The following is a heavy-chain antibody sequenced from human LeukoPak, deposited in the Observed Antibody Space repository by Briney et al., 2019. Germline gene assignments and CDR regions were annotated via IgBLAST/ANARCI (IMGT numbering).Heavy chain of an antibody. CDR3: TSSGSYLDAFDI. CDR2: IRSKANNYAT. CDR1: GFTFSGSA. J-gene: IGHJ3*02. D-gene: IGHD1-26*01. V-gene: IGHV3-73*01. Sequence: GGSLRLXCAASGFTFSGSAMHWVRQASGKGLEWVGRIRSKANNYATASAASVKGRFTFSRDDSKNTAYLQMNSLKTEDTAVYYCTSSGSYLDAFDIWGQGTVVTVPS.